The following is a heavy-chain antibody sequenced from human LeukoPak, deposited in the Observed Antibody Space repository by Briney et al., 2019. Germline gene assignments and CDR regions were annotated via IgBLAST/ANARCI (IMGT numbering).Heavy chain of an antibody. J-gene: IGHJ4*02. D-gene: IGHD3-10*01. CDR3: ARESGGFDY. CDR2: IYSGGST. Sequence: GGSLRLSCAASEFTVSSNYMSWVRQAPGKGLEWVSVIYSGGSTYYADSVKGRFTISKDNSKNTLYLQMNSLRAEDTAVYYCARESGGFDYWGQGTLVTVSS. V-gene: IGHV3-53*01. CDR1: EFTVSSNY.